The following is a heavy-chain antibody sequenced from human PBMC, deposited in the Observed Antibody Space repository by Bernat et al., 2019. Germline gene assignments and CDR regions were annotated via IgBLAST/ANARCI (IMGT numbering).Heavy chain of an antibody. Sequence: EVQLVESGGGLVQPGGSLRLSCAASGFTFSSYWMSWVRQAPGKGLEWVANIKQDGSEKYYVDSVKGRFTISRDNAKNSLYLQMNSLRAEDTAVYYCARDAWVDYVSGWYFDLWGRGTLVTVSS. J-gene: IGHJ2*01. D-gene: IGHD4-17*01. CDR2: IKQDGSEK. V-gene: IGHV3-7*03. CDR1: GFTFSSYW. CDR3: ARDAWVDYVSGWYFDL.